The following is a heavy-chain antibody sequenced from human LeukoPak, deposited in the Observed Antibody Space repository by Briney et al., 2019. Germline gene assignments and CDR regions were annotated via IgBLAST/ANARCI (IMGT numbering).Heavy chain of an antibody. D-gene: IGHD3-10*01. J-gene: IGHJ4*02. CDR1: GGSVSRGSYY. CDR3: ARDSLGYYYGSGSYRNFDY. V-gene: IGHV4-61*01. Sequence: SETLSRTCTVSGGSVSRGSYYWSWIRQPPGKGLEWIGYIHYSGSTNYNPSLKSRVTISVDTSKNQFSLKLSSVTAADTAIYYCARDSLGYYYGSGSYRNFDYWGQGTLVTVSS. CDR2: IHYSGST.